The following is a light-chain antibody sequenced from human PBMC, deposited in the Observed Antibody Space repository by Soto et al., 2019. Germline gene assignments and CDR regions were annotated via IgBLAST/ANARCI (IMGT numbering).Light chain of an antibody. CDR2: DAS. J-gene: IGKJ2*01. CDR3: HQYGSSPQS. V-gene: IGKV3-20*01. Sequence: EIVVTQSPGTLSLSPGERATLSCRASQSVNNNFFAWYQQKPGQAPRLLLYDASSRATGVPDRFSGSGSGTDFTLTISRLEPEDFAVYYCHQYGSSPQSFGQGTKLEIK. CDR1: QSVNNNF.